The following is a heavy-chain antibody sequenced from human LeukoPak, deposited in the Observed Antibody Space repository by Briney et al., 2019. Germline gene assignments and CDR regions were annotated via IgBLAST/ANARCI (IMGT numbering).Heavy chain of an antibody. CDR3: ARDSGSCSGDAFDI. CDR2: ISGSSSTI. Sequence: GGSLRLSCAVSGFTFSSFSMTWVRQAPGKGLEWVSYISGSSSTIYYADSVKGRFTISRDNAKNSLYLQMNSLRDEDTAVYYCARDSGSCSGDAFDIWGQGTMVTVSS. J-gene: IGHJ3*02. V-gene: IGHV3-48*02. D-gene: IGHD1-26*01. CDR1: GFTFSSFS.